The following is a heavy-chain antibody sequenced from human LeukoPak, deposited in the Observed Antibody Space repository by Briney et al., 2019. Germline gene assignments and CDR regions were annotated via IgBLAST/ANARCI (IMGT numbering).Heavy chain of an antibody. V-gene: IGHV3-23*01. Sequence: GGSLRLSCAASGFTFSSYAMSWVRQAPGKGLEWVPAISGSGGSTYYADSVKGRFTISRDNSKNTLYLQMNSLRAEDTAVYYCAKPKGGYSYGQFDYWGQGTLVTVSS. CDR2: ISGSGGST. D-gene: IGHD5-18*01. CDR3: AKPKGGYSYGQFDY. CDR1: GFTFSSYA. J-gene: IGHJ4*02.